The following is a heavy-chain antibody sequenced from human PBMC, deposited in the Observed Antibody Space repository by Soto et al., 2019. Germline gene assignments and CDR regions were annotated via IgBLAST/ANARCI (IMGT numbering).Heavy chain of an antibody. CDR1: GYSISSGYY. J-gene: IGHJ4*02. CDR3: ARGLDY. Sequence: PSETLSLTCAVSGYSISSGYYWGWIRQPPGKGLEWIGSIYHSGSTYYNPSLKSRATISVDTSKNQFSLKLSSVTAADTAVYYCARGLDYWGQGTLVTVSS. CDR2: IYHSGST. V-gene: IGHV4-38-2*01.